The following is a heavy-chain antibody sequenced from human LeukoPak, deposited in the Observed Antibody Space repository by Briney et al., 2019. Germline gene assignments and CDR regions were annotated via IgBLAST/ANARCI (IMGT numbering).Heavy chain of an antibody. Sequence: GGSLRLSCAASGFTFSSYAMSWVRQAPGKGLEWVSAISGSGGTTYSADSVQGEFTISRHNSKYTLYLEMNSLRPEGPAEYCCSKDLRLIVVGNYWPQGTLVTVS. CDR2: ISGSGGTT. D-gene: IGHD2-21*01. V-gene: IGHV3-23*01. J-gene: IGHJ4*02. CDR3: SKDLRLIVVGNY. CDR1: GFTFSSYA.